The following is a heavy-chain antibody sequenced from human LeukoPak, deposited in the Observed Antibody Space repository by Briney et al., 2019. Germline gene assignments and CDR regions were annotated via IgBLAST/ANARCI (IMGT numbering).Heavy chain of an antibody. CDR3: ARDERSDTSGWHLGY. Sequence: SETLSPTCTVSGGSISTYYWSWIRRPPGKGLEWIGFIYHSGITNYNPSLKSRVTISVDTSKNQFSLNLSSVTAADTAVYYCARDERSDTSGWHLGYWGQGTLVTVSS. CDR2: IYHSGIT. D-gene: IGHD6-19*01. V-gene: IGHV4-59*01. CDR1: GGSISTYY. J-gene: IGHJ4*02.